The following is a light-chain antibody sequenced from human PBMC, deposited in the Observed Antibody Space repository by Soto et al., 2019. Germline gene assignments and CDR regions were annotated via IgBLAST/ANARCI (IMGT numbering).Light chain of an antibody. J-gene: IGKJ2*01. Sequence: IQLTQSPSSLSASEGDRVTITCRASQGISSYLAWYQQKPGKAPKLLIYAASTLQSGVPSRFSGSGSGTDFTLTISSLQPEDFATYYCQQLNSYPRTFGQGTKLEIK. CDR3: QQLNSYPRT. V-gene: IGKV1-9*01. CDR2: AAS. CDR1: QGISSY.